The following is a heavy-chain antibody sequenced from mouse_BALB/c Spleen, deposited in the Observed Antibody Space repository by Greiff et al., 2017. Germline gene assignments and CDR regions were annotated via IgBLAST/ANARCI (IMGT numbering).Heavy chain of an antibody. Sequence: VKLMESGPQLVRPGASVKISCKASGYSFTSYWMHWVKQRPGQGLEWIGMIDPSDSETRLNQKFKDKATLTVDKSSSTAYMQLSSPTSEDSAVYYCARNYRYGGDWYFDVWGAGTTVTVSS. J-gene: IGHJ1*01. CDR3: ARNYRYGGDWYFDV. V-gene: IGHV1S126*01. CDR2: IDPSDSET. D-gene: IGHD2-14*01. CDR1: GYSFTSYW.